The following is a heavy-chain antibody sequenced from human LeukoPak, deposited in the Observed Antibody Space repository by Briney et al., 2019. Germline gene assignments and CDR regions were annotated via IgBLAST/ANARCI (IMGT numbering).Heavy chain of an antibody. V-gene: IGHV4-59*08. J-gene: IGHJ5*02. CDR3: ARSGVSVSGGFDP. D-gene: IGHD2-15*01. Sequence: SETLSLTCTVSGGSISNYYWSWIRQPPGKGLEWIGFIYYSGSTYYNPSLKSRVTISVDTSKNQFSLKLSSVTAADTAVYYCARSGVSVSGGFDPWGQGTLVTVSS. CDR1: GGSISNYY. CDR2: IYYSGST.